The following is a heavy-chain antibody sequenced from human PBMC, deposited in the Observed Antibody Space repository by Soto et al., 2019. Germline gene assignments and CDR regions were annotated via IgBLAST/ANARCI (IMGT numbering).Heavy chain of an antibody. D-gene: IGHD6-19*01. Sequence: SETLSLTCTVSGGSVSSGRFYWSWIRQPPGKGLEWIGYIYYSGSTKYNASLRSRVTISVDTSKNQFSLKLTSVTAADTAVYYCARSGSGSGWLGGQGTLVTVSS. CDR2: IYYSGST. J-gene: IGHJ4*02. V-gene: IGHV4-61*01. CDR1: GGSVSSGRFY. CDR3: ARSGSGSGWL.